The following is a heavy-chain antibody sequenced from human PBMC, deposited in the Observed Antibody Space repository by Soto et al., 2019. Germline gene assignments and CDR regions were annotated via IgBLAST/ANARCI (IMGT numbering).Heavy chain of an antibody. CDR3: AKTIAAADTTFDY. V-gene: IGHV3-23*01. CDR1: GFTFSSYA. Sequence: GGSLRLSCVASGFTFSSYAMSWVRQTPVKGLEWVSTISGSGGSTFYADSVKGRFTISRDNSKNTLDLQMNSLRVEDTAVYYCAKTIAAADTTFDYWDQGTLVTVSS. CDR2: ISGSGGST. J-gene: IGHJ4*02. D-gene: IGHD6-13*01.